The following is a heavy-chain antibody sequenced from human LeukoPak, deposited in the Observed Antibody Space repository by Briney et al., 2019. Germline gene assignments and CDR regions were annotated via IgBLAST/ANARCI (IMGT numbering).Heavy chain of an antibody. V-gene: IGHV3-7*01. CDR2: MNQDGSEK. CDR3: ARESHATFDY. Sequence: GGSLRLSCVDSGFTFSNYWMSWVRQAPGKGLEWMANMNQDGSEKYYVDSVKGRFTISRDNAKNSLYLQMNSPRAEDTAIYYCARESHATFDYWGQGTLVIVSS. J-gene: IGHJ4*02. D-gene: IGHD1-26*01. CDR1: GFTFSNYW.